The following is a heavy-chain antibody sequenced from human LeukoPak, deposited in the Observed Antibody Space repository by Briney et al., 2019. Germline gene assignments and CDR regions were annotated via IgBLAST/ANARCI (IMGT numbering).Heavy chain of an antibody. J-gene: IGHJ4*02. D-gene: IGHD4/OR15-4a*01. CDR1: GLIFSDA. CDR3: AKERDYGPADY. V-gene: IGHV3-23*01. CDR2: LSGSGGST. Sequence: PGGSLRLSCAASGLIFSDAWMGWVRQAPGKGLEWVSGLSGSGGSTDYADSVKGRFTVSRDNSKNTLFLQMSSLRAEDTAIYYCAKERDYGPADYWGQGTLVTVSS.